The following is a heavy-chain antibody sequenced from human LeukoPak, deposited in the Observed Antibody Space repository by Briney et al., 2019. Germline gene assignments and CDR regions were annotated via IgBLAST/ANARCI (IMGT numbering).Heavy chain of an antibody. D-gene: IGHD1-26*01. V-gene: IGHV1-69*05. Sequence: SLKVSCKASGGTFTSYAISWVRQAPGQGLEWMGRIIPTFGTANYAQKFQGRVTITTDESTSTAYMELSSLRSEDTAVYYCARAGGSYVAYDYWGQGTLVTVSS. CDR3: ARAGGSYVAYDY. CDR2: IIPTFGTA. J-gene: IGHJ4*02. CDR1: GGTFTSYA.